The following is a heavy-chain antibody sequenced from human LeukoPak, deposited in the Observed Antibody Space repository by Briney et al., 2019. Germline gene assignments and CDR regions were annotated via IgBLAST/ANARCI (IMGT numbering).Heavy chain of an antibody. CDR3: ARLPLYYDSSGYQD. V-gene: IGHV4-39*07. CDR2: VYYGGST. Sequence: SETLSLTCTVSGGPISSPNHFWGWVRQPPGKGLEWIGSVYYGGSTYYNPSLKSRVTISVDTSKNQFSLKLSSVTAADTAVYYCARLPLYYDSSGYQDWGQGTLVTVSS. D-gene: IGHD3-22*01. CDR1: GGPISSPNHF. J-gene: IGHJ4*02.